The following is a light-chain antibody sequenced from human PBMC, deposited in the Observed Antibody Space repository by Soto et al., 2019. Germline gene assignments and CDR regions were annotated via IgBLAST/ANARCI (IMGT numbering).Light chain of an antibody. CDR1: SSNIGSNT. V-gene: IGLV1-44*01. CDR3: ASWDVSLEAWV. J-gene: IGLJ3*02. CDR2: NDS. Sequence: QSVLIQPPSASVTPGQRVTISCSGSSSNIGSNTVNWFQQVPGMAPRLLIYNDSQRPSGVPDRFSGSRSGTSASLAISGLQSDDEADFYCASWDVSLEAWVFGGGTKLTVL.